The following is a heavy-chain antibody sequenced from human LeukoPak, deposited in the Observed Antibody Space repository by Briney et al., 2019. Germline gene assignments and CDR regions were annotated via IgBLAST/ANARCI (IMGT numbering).Heavy chain of an antibody. V-gene: IGHV1-2*02. Sequence: ASVNVSCKASGYTFTGYYMHWVRQAPGQGLEGMGWINPNSGGTNYAQKFQGRVTMTSDTSISPDYMDLSRLESDDTAVYYCARSGVIGVVVISGLSYWGQGTLVTVSS. J-gene: IGHJ4*02. D-gene: IGHD3-22*01. CDR1: GYTFTGYY. CDR2: INPNSGGT. CDR3: ARSGVIGVVVISGLSY.